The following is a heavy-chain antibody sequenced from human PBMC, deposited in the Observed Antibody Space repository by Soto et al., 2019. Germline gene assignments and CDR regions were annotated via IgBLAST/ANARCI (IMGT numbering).Heavy chain of an antibody. Sequence: ASVKVSCKASGYTLTSYAMHCVRQAPGQRLEWMGWINAGNGNTKYSQKFQGRVTVTRDTAASTAYMELSSLRSEDTAVYNCGSGGRLPTGPYYFDYWGQGTLVTVSS. CDR3: GSGGRLPTGPYYFDY. D-gene: IGHD1-1*01. V-gene: IGHV1-3*01. CDR1: GYTLTSYA. CDR2: INAGNGNT. J-gene: IGHJ4*02.